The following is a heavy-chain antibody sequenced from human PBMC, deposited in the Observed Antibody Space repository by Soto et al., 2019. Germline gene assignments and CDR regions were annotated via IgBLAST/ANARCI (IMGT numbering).Heavy chain of an antibody. J-gene: IGHJ6*02. Sequence: ASVKVSCKASGYTFTSYGISWVRQAPGQGLEWMGWISAYNGNTNYAQKLQGRVTMTTDTSTSTAYMELRSLRSDDTAVYYCARVSYYYDSSGDTHYYYYGMDVWGQGTTVTVS. CDR3: ARVSYYYDSSGDTHYYYYGMDV. V-gene: IGHV1-18*01. D-gene: IGHD3-22*01. CDR1: GYTFTSYG. CDR2: ISAYNGNT.